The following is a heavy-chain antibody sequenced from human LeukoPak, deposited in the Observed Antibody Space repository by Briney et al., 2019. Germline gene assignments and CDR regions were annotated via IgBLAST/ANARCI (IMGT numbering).Heavy chain of an antibody. CDR2: INWNGGST. J-gene: IGHJ4*02. Sequence: GGSLRLSCAVSGFTFDDYGMSWVRQAPGKGLEWVAGINWNGGSTAYADSVKGRFTISRDNAKSSLYLQMNSLRVGDTALYHCARGVYSNADYFDYWGQGTLVTVSS. CDR1: GFTFDDYG. D-gene: IGHD4-11*01. CDR3: ARGVYSNADYFDY. V-gene: IGHV3-20*01.